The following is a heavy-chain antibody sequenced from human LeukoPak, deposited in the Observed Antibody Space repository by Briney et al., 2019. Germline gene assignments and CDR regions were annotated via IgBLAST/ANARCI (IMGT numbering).Heavy chain of an antibody. V-gene: IGHV1-8*01. CDR3: ARGPAWFGELLDFDP. CDR1: GYTFISYD. Sequence: ASVKVSCKASGYTFISYDINWVRQATGQGLEWMGWMNPNTGNTGYAHKFQGRVTMTRNTSISTAYMELSSLRFEDTAVYYCARGPAWFGELLDFDPWGQGTLVTVSP. CDR2: MNPNTGNT. D-gene: IGHD3-10*01. J-gene: IGHJ5*02.